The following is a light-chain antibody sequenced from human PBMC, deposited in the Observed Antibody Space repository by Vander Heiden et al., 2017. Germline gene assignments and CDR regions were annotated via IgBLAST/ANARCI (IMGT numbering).Light chain of an antibody. CDR2: AAS. J-gene: IGKJ4*02. CDR3: QQSDSTPLT. CDR1: QSISSY. V-gene: IGKV1-39*01. Sequence: DIQMPPFPSSLSASVGDRVTITCRASQSISSYLNWYQQKPGKAPKLLIYAASSLQSGVPSRFSGSGSGTDFTLTISRLQPEDFATYYCQQSDSTPLTFGEGTKVEIK.